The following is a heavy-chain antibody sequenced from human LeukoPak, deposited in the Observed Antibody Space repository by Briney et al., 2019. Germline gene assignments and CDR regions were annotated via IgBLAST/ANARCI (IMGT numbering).Heavy chain of an antibody. D-gene: IGHD1/OR15-1a*01. CDR2: INHSGST. Sequence: WETLSLTCAVYGESLTDYYWSWIRQPPGKGLEWIGEINHSGSTNYNPSLKSRVTISLDTSKNQFSLKLSSVTAADTAVYYCARVSGLNNFDSWGQGTLVTVSS. V-gene: IGHV4-34*01. CDR1: GESLTDYY. CDR3: ARVSGLNNFDS. J-gene: IGHJ4*02.